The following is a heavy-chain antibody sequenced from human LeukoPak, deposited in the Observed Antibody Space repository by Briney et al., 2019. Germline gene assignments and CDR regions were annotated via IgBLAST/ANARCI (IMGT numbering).Heavy chain of an antibody. CDR2: MNPNSGNT. J-gene: IGHJ4*02. D-gene: IGHD3-22*01. V-gene: IGHV1-8*03. CDR1: GYTFTTYD. CDR3: ARTKPDNSEMYN. Sequence: ASVKVSCKASGYTFTTYDINWVRHAAGQGLEWMGWMNPNSGNTGYAQKFQGRLTITRDASISTAYMELSSLRSDDTAVYYCARTKPDNSEMYNWGQGTLVTVSS.